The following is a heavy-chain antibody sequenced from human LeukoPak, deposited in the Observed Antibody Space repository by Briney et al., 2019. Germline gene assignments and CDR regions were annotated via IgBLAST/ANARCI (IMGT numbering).Heavy chain of an antibody. CDR1: GFTFSSYG. V-gene: IGHV3-30*18. Sequence: GGSLRLSCAASGFTFSSYGIHWVRQAPGKGLEWVAVISYDGSNKYYVDSVKGRFTISRDNSKNTLYLQTNSLRDEDTAVYYCAKDRGEQWLVTSFDYWGQGTLVTVSS. CDR2: ISYDGSNK. CDR3: AKDRGEQWLVTSFDY. D-gene: IGHD6-19*01. J-gene: IGHJ4*02.